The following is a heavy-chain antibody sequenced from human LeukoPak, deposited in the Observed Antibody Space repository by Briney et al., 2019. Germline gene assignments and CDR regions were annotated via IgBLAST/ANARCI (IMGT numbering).Heavy chain of an antibody. V-gene: IGHV3-48*01. CDR1: GFTFSSYS. CDR2: ISSSSSTI. Sequence: PGGSLRLSCAASGFTFSSYSMNWVRQAPGKGLEWVSYISSSSSTIYYADSVKGRFTISRDNAKNSLYLQMNSLRAEDTAVYYCARNSHYYDAQTLDYYYMDVWGKGTTVTVSS. J-gene: IGHJ6*03. CDR3: ARNSHYYDAQTLDYYYMDV. D-gene: IGHD3-22*01.